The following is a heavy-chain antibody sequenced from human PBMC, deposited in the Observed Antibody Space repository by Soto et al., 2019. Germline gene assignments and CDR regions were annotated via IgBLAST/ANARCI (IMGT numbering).Heavy chain of an antibody. V-gene: IGHV3-21*01. CDR2: ISSSSSYI. J-gene: IGHJ4*02. D-gene: IGHD4-4*01. CDR3: ASSVAREGPPAGTFVY. CDR1: GFTFSSYS. Sequence: PGGSLRLSCAASGFTFSSYSMNWVRQAPGKGLEWVSSISSSSSYIYYADSVKGRFTISRDNAKNSLYLQMNSLRAEDTAVYYCASSVAREGPPAGTFVYWGQGTLVTVSS.